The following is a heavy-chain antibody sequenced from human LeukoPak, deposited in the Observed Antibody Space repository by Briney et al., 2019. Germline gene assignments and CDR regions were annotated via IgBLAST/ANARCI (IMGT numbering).Heavy chain of an antibody. J-gene: IGHJ5*02. V-gene: IGHV3-11*01. CDR3: ATDGAGFDT. Sequence: GGSLRLSCAASGFTLSHYYMTWIRQAPGKGLEWLSYINIGGTNTHYADSVKGRFTISRDNAKKSLYLEMNNLRAEDTAVYYCATDGAGFDTWGQGVLVTVSS. CDR2: INIGGTNT. CDR1: GFTLSHYY.